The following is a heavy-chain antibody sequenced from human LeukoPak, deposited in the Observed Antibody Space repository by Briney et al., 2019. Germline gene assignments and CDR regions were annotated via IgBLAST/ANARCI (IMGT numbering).Heavy chain of an antibody. J-gene: IGHJ6*02. CDR1: GGPISSYY. CDR2: IYYSGST. D-gene: IGHD2-15*01. V-gene: IGHV4-59*01. CDR3: ERAGYCSGSSCYPYYYYGMDV. Sequence: SETLTLTCTVSGGPISSYYWSWMRQPPGKGLEWIGYIYYSGSTNYNPSLKSRVNISVDTSKNQFSLKLSSVTAADTAVYYCERAGYCSGSSCYPYYYYGMDVWGQGTTVTVSS.